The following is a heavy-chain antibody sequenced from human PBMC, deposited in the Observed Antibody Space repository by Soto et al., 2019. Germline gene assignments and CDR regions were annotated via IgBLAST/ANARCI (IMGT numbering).Heavy chain of an antibody. CDR3: ARVRITIATYYYYGMDV. CDR2: IIPIFGTA. D-gene: IGHD3-9*01. J-gene: IGHJ6*02. V-gene: IGHV1-69*13. CDR1: GGSFSSYA. Sequence: SVKISCKASGGSFSSYAISWVRQATGQELEWMGGIIPIFGTANYAQKFQGRVTITADESTSTAYMELSSLRSEDTAVYYCARVRITIATYYYYGMDVWGQGTTVTVSS.